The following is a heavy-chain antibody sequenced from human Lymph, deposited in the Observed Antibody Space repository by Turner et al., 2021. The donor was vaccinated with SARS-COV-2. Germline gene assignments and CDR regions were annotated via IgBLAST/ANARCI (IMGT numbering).Heavy chain of an antibody. CDR2: IYSGGTT. CDR1: GITVISNY. D-gene: IGHD3-3*01. J-gene: IGHJ6*02. CDR3: ARDLMEVGGMDV. Sequence: QLVESGGGLMQLGGSLRLPCAASGITVISNYMNWVRQAPGKGLELVSVIYSGGTTYYADSVKGRFTISRDNSKNTLYLQMNSLRAEDTAVYYCARDLMEVGGMDVWGQGTTVTVSS. V-gene: IGHV3-53*01.